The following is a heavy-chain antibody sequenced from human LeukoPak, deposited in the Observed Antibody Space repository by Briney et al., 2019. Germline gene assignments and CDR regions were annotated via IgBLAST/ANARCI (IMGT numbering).Heavy chain of an antibody. D-gene: IGHD1-7*01. V-gene: IGHV1-8*01. J-gene: IGHJ5*02. CDR2: MNPKSGNT. CDR1: RSTFDTYD. Sequence: ASVKVSCKTSRSTFDTYDINWVRQATGQGLEWMGWMNPKSGNTGSAQKFQGRLTITRNTSISTIYMELSRLTSEDSAVYYCARVRTNLVWFDPWGQGTLVTVSP. CDR3: ARVRTNLVWFDP.